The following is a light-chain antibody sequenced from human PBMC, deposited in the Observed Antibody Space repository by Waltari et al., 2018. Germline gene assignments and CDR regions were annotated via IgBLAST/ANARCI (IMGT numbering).Light chain of an antibody. CDR3: TSYAGAYTV. CDR1: SSDVGSYNY. Sequence: QSALPQPRSVSGSPGPSVTILCTGTSSDVGSYNYVSWYQQHPGKATKLIIYDFSKRLSGVPDRSSGSKSGNTASLTISGLEADDEADYFCTSYAGAYTVFGGGTKLTVL. V-gene: IGLV2-11*01. J-gene: IGLJ2*01. CDR2: DFS.